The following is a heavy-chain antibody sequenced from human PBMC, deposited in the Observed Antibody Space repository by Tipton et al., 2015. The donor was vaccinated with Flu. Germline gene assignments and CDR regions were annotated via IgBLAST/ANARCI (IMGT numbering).Heavy chain of an antibody. J-gene: IGHJ3*02. CDR3: ARSRDYVWGSYRYSDYDAFDI. D-gene: IGHD3-16*02. CDR2: IYHSGST. V-gene: IGHV4-38-2*01. CDR1: GYSISSGYY. Sequence: TLSLTCAVSGYSISSGYYWGWIRQPPGKGLEWIGNIYHSGSTYHNPSLKSRVTISVDTSKNQFSLKLSSVTAADTAVYFCARSRDYVWGSYRYSDYDAFDIWGQGTMVTVSS.